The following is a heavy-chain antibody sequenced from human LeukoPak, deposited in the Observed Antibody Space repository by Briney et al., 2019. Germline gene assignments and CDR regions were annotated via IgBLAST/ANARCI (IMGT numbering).Heavy chain of an antibody. CDR3: ASRDSSGWYVAY. V-gene: IGHV4-39*01. CDR1: GGSISSNTHY. Sequence: SETLSLTCSVSGGSISSNTHYWGWIRQPPGKGLECIGTIYYTGGTYYNPSLKSRVTISVDTSKNQFSLRLSSVTAADTAVYYCASRDSSGWYVAYWGQGTLVTVSS. J-gene: IGHJ4*02. D-gene: IGHD6-19*01. CDR2: IYYTGGT.